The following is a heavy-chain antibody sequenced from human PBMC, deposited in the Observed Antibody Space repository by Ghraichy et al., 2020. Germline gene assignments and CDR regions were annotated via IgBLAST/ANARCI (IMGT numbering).Heavy chain of an antibody. CDR3: ARAPGMATSTGIDY. V-gene: IGHV3-30*04. Sequence: GGSLRLSCAASGFTFSSYAMHWVRQAPGKGLEWVAVISYDGSNKYYADSVKGRFTISRDNSKNTLYLQMNSLRAEDTAVYYCARAPGMATSTGIDYWGQGTLVTVSS. J-gene: IGHJ4*02. CDR1: GFTFSSYA. D-gene: IGHD5-24*01. CDR2: ISYDGSNK.